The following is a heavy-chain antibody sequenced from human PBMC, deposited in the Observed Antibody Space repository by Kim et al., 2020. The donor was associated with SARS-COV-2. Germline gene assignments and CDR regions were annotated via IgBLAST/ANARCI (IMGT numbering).Heavy chain of an antibody. CDR2: IIPISDKT. CDR1: GCTSRNYG. CDR3: WRSVRPLLRSVVSFLPYFYY. D-gene: IGHD2-21*01. Sequence: SVKVSCKAFGCTSRNYGIHWVRQAPGQGLEWMGWIIPISDKTDYSQKFQGRLTITTDRLTTADFALPSLLPDDTAVDYCWRSVRPLLRSVVSFLPYFYY. J-gene: IGHJ4*01. V-gene: IGHV1-69*10.